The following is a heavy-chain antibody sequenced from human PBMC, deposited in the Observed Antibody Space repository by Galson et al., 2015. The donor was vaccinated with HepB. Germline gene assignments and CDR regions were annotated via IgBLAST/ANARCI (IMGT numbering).Heavy chain of an antibody. D-gene: IGHD3-16*01. CDR3: ARAPFRLEKRGDDAFDI. J-gene: IGHJ3*02. CDR2: ISYDGSNK. CDR1: GFTFSSYA. Sequence: SLRLSCAASGFTFSSYAMHWVRQAPGKGLEWVAVISYDGSNKYYADSVKGRFTISRDNSKNTLYLQMNSLRAEDTAVYYCARAPFRLEKRGDDAFDIWGQGTMVTVSS. V-gene: IGHV3-30*04.